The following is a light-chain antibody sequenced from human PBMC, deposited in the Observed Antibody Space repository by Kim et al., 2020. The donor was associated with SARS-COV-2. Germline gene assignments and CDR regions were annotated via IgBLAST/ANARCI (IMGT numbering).Light chain of an antibody. CDR2: DDS. V-gene: IGLV3-21*03. Sequence: PGKTARITCGGNNIGRKSVHWYQEKPGQAPVLVVYDDSDRPSGIPERFSGSKSGNTATLTISRVEAGDEADYYCQVWDSSSYHPVVFGGGTQLTVL. J-gene: IGLJ2*01. CDR3: QVWDSSSYHPVV. CDR1: NIGRKS.